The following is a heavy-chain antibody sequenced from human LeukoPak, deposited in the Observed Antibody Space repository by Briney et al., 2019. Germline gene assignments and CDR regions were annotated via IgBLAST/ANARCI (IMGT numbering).Heavy chain of an antibody. CDR1: GYTFTGYY. Sequence: ASVKVSCKASGYTFTGYYMHWVRQAPGQGLEWMGWINPNSGGTNYAQKFQGRVTKTRDTSISTAYMELSRLRSDDTAVYYCARGRSSGPWGELDYWGQGTLVTVSS. D-gene: IGHD6-19*01. CDR3: ARGRSSGPWGELDY. V-gene: IGHV1-2*02. CDR2: INPNSGGT. J-gene: IGHJ4*02.